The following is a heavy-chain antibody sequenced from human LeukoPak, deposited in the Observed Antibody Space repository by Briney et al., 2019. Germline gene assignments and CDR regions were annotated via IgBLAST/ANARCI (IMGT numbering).Heavy chain of an antibody. V-gene: IGHV3-66*01. J-gene: IGHJ4*02. CDR1: GFTVSSNY. D-gene: IGHD6-19*01. CDR2: IYSGGST. CDR3: ARDDIAVAGQGY. Sequence: PGRSLRLSCAASGFTVSSNYLSWVRQAPGKGLEWVSVIYSGGSTYYADSVKGRFTISRDNSKNTLYLQMNSLRAEDTAVYYCARDDIAVAGQGYWGQGTLVTVSS.